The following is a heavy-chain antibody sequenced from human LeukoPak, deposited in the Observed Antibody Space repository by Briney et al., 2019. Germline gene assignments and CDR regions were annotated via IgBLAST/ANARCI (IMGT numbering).Heavy chain of an antibody. CDR3: ANSQRRFLEELYYYYYMDV. D-gene: IGHD3-3*01. CDR1: GGTFSSYT. V-gene: IGHV1-69*02. Sequence: GASVKVSCKASGGTFSSYTISWVRQAPGQGLEWMGRISPILGIANYALKFQGRVTITADKSTSTAYMELSSLRSEDTAVYYCANSQRRFLEELYYYYYMDVWGKGTTVTVSS. CDR2: ISPILGIA. J-gene: IGHJ6*03.